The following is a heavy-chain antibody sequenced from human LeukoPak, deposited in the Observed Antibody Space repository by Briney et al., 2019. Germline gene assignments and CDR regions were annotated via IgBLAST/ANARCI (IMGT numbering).Heavy chain of an antibody. CDR1: GGSISSSSYY. V-gene: IGHV4-39*07. J-gene: IGHJ6*03. Sequence: SETLSLTCTVSGGSISSSSYYWGWIRQPPGKGLEWIGSIYYSGSTYYNPSLKSRVTISVDTSKNQFSLKLSSVTAADTAVYYCARDRSDSSGWYSNRSYYYYYMDVWGKGTTVTISS. CDR2: IYYSGST. CDR3: ARDRSDSSGWYSNRSYYYYYMDV. D-gene: IGHD6-19*01.